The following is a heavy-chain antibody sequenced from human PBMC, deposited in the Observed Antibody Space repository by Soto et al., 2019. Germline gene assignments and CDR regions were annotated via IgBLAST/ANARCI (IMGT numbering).Heavy chain of an antibody. CDR1: GFTFSSYG. Sequence: AGGSLRLSCAASGFTFSSYGMHWVRQAPGKGLEWVAVIWYDGSNKYYADSVKGRFTNSRDNSKNTLYLQMNSLRAEDTAVYYCARDQIVGATYFDYWGQGTLVTVSS. V-gene: IGHV3-33*01. D-gene: IGHD1-26*01. J-gene: IGHJ4*02. CDR2: IWYDGSNK. CDR3: ARDQIVGATYFDY.